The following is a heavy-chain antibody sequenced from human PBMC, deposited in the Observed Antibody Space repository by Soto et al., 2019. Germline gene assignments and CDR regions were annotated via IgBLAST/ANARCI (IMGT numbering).Heavy chain of an antibody. J-gene: IGHJ2*01. CDR2: ISGSSSYT. Sequence: GKGLEWVAAISGSSSYTYYADSVKGRSTISRDNSKNTLFLQMNSLRAEDTALFFFFFQTGDSIRDFRSVSAFLLNRSSDL. D-gene: IGHD7-27*01. V-gene: IGHV3-23*01. CDR3: FFQTGDSIRDFRSVSAFLLNRSSDL.